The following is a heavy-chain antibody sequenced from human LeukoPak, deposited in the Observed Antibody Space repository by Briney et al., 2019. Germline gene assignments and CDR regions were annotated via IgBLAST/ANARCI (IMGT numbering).Heavy chain of an antibody. J-gene: IGHJ4*02. CDR1: GGSFSGYY. D-gene: IGHD3-22*01. CDR2: INHSGST. CDR3: ARGRSSGYYYYRGVLDY. Sequence: SETLSLTCAVYGGSFSGYYWSWIRQPPGKGLEWIGEINHSGSTNYNPSLKSRVTISVDTSKNQFSLKLSSVTAADTAVYYCARGRSSGYYYYRGVLDYWGQGTLVTVSS. V-gene: IGHV4-34*01.